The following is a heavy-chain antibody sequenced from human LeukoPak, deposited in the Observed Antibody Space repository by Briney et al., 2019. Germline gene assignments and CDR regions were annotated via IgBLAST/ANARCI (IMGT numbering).Heavy chain of an antibody. CDR3: ARGGARSRRGMDV. Sequence: SETLSLTCAVYGGSFSGYYWSWIRQPPGKGLEWVGEINHSGSTNYNPSLKSRVTISVDTSKNQFSLKLSSVTAAVTAVYYCARGGARSRRGMDVWGKGTTVTVSS. CDR1: GGSFSGYY. J-gene: IGHJ6*04. D-gene: IGHD3-10*01. CDR2: INHSGST. V-gene: IGHV4-34*01.